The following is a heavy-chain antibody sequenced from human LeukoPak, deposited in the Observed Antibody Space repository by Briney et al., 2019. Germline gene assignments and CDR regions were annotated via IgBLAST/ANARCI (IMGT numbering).Heavy chain of an antibody. J-gene: IGHJ4*02. CDR3: ARRIYYDSSGYPSYFDY. V-gene: IGHV4-59*08. D-gene: IGHD3-22*01. Sequence: SETLSLTCTVSGGSISSYYWSWIRQPPGKGLEWIGYIYYSRSTNYNPSLKSRVTISVDTSKNQFSLKLSSVTAADTAVYYCARRIYYDSSGYPSYFDYWGQGTLVTVSS. CDR1: GGSISSYY. CDR2: IYYSRST.